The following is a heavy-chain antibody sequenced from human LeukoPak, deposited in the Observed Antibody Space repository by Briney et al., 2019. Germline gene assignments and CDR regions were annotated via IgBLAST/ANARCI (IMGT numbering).Heavy chain of an antibody. Sequence: PGGSLRLSCAASGFIFSSDYMHWVRQVPGKGLVWVSRINSDGSGREYADSVKGRFTISRDNAKNTLYLQMNSLRAEETAVYYCARSFYYGSGSHGMDVWGQGTMVTVSS. J-gene: IGHJ6*02. D-gene: IGHD3-10*01. CDR1: GFIFSSDY. CDR2: INSDGSGR. V-gene: IGHV3-74*01. CDR3: ARSFYYGSGSHGMDV.